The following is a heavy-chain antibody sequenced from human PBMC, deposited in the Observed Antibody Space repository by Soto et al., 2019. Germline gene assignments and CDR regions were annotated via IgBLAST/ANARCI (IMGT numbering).Heavy chain of an antibody. CDR1: GGSVSAGRYY. D-gene: IGHD3-10*01. J-gene: IGHJ5*02. CDR2: IYHTGDT. V-gene: IGHV4-61*01. CDR3: ARGDYGQYDAYNWFDP. Sequence: QVQLQESGPGLVKPSETLSLTCTVSGGSVSAGRYYWSWIRQPPGKGLEWIGYIYHTGDTNYNPSLKSQVTISLDTSKNQCSLKLKSVTAADTAVYYCARGDYGQYDAYNWFDPWGQGNLVIVAS.